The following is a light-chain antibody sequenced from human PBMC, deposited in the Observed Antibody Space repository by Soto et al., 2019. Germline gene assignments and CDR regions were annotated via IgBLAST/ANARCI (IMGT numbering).Light chain of an antibody. CDR2: DAS. Sequence: TISSRASQSVGNNLARYQQKPGQAPRLLIYDASISATGIPARFSGSGSGTYFTLPLSRLHSGDVVPYYYDPYTTAPRTFEQGTKVDI. CDR3: DPYTTAPRT. J-gene: IGKJ1*01. V-gene: IGKV3-15*01. CDR1: QSVGNN.